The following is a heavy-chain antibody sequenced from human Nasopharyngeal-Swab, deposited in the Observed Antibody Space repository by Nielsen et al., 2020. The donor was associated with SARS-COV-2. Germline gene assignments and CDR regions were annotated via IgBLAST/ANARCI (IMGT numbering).Heavy chain of an antibody. J-gene: IGHJ4*02. CDR2: INAGNGNT. CDR1: GYTFTSYA. D-gene: IGHD6-13*01. Sequence: ASVKVSCKASGYTFTSYAMHWVRQAPGQRLAWMGWINAGNGNTKYSQKFQGRVTITRDTSASTAYMELSSRRSEDAAVYYCARGPPYSTDYWGQGTLVTVSS. CDR3: ARGPPYSTDY. V-gene: IGHV1-3*01.